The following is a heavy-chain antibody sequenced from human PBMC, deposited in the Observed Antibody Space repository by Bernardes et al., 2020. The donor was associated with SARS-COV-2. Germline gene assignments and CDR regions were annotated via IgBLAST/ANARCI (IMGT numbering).Heavy chain of an antibody. CDR1: GYTFTSYG. CDR2: ISAYNGNT. Sequence: ASVKVSCKASGYTFTSYGISWVRQAPGQGLEWMGWISAYNGNTNYAQKLQGRVTMTTDTSTSTAYMELRSLKSDDTAVYYCAFAVAGSGDFSYWGQGTLVTVSS. V-gene: IGHV1-18*01. D-gene: IGHD6-19*01. CDR3: AFAVAGSGDFSY. J-gene: IGHJ4*02.